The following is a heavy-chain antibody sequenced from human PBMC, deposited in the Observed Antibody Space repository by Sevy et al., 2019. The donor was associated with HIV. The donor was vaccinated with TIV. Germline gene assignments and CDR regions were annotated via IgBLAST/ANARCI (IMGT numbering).Heavy chain of an antibody. J-gene: IGHJ4*02. CDR2: IKSKKDGGAT. CDR3: CSQGERY. D-gene: IGHD3-16*01. CDR1: GFPFNKQW. Sequence: GGSLRLSCSASGFPFNKQWMSWVRQAPGKGLEWVGRIKSKKDGGATDYAAPANGRFTISRDDSKNTLYLQMNSLKIDEAGFYYCCSQGERYWGLGTLVTVSS. V-gene: IGHV3-15*01.